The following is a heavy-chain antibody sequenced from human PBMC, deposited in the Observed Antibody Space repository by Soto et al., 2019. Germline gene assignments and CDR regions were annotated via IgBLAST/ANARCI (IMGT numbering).Heavy chain of an antibody. CDR3: AKDLRLDYDFWSGSFYYYGMDV. CDR2: ISGSGGST. CDR1: GFTFSSYA. Sequence: EVQLLESGGGLVQPGGSLRLSCAASGFTFSSYAMSWVRQAPGKGLEWVSAISGSGGSTYYADSVKGRFTISRDNSKNTLYLQMNSLRAEDTAVYYCAKDLRLDYDFWSGSFYYYGMDVWGQGTTVTVSS. J-gene: IGHJ6*02. V-gene: IGHV3-23*01. D-gene: IGHD3-3*01.